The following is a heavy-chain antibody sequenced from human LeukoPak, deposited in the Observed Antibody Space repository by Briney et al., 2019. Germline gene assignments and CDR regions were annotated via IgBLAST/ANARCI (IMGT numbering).Heavy chain of an antibody. D-gene: IGHD2-2*01. J-gene: IGHJ5*02. V-gene: IGHV3-23*01. Sequence: PGGSLRLSCAASGFTFSSYAMSWVRQAPGKGLEWVSAISGSGGSTYYADSVKGRFAISRDNSKHTLYLQMNSLRAEDTAVYYCAKNPAALNWFDPWGQGALVTVSS. CDR2: ISGSGGST. CDR1: GFTFSSYA. CDR3: AKNPAALNWFDP.